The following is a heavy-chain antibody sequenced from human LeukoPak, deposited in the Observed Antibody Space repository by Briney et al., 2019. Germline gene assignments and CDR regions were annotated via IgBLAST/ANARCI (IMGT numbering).Heavy chain of an antibody. D-gene: IGHD3-22*01. CDR3: ARAGDYDSSGYYFDY. J-gene: IGHJ4*02. CDR2: IWYDGSNK. V-gene: IGHV3-33*01. Sequence: SLRLSCAASGFTFSSYGMHWVRQAPGKGLEWVAVIWYDGSNKYYADSVKGRFTISRDNSKNTLYLQMNSLRAEDTAVYYCARAGDYDSSGYYFDYWGQGTLVTVSS. CDR1: GFTFSSYG.